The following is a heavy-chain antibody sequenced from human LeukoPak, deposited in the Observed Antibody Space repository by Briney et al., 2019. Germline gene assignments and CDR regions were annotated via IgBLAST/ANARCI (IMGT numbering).Heavy chain of an antibody. J-gene: IGHJ4*02. D-gene: IGHD3-22*01. V-gene: IGHV3-64D*06. CDR1: GFTFSSYA. CDR2: ISSNGGST. CDR3: VTGGYYDSSGYHDY. Sequence: PGGSLRLSCPASGFTFSSYAMHWVRQAPGKGLEYVSAISSNGGSTYYADSVKGRFTISRDNSKNTLYLQMSSLRAEDTAVYYCVTGGYYDSSGYHDYWGQGTLVTVSS.